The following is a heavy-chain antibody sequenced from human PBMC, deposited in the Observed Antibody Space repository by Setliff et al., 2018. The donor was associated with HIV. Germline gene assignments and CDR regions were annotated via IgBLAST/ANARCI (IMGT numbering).Heavy chain of an antibody. D-gene: IGHD3-10*01. J-gene: IGHJ6*02. CDR2: IIPILGIA. CDR3: ARDLYGSSLGGMDV. V-gene: IGHV1-69*10. Sequence: SVKVSCKASGGTFSSYAISWVRQAPGQGLEWMGGIIPILGIANYAQKFQGRVTITADESTSTAYMELSSLRSEDTAVYYCARDLYGSSLGGMDVWGQGTTVTAP. CDR1: GGTFSSYA.